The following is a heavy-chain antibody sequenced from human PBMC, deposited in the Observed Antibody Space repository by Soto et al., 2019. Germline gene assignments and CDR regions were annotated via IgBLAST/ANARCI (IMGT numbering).Heavy chain of an antibody. CDR1: GFTFSSYA. J-gene: IGHJ3*02. D-gene: IGHD6-19*01. V-gene: IGHV3-23*01. Sequence: GGSLRLSCAASGFTFSSYAMSWVRQAPGKGLEWVSAISGSGGSTYYADSVKGRFTISRDNSKNTLYLQMNSLRAEDTAAYYCASDRSGWDAFDIWGQGTMVTVSS. CDR3: ASDRSGWDAFDI. CDR2: ISGSGGST.